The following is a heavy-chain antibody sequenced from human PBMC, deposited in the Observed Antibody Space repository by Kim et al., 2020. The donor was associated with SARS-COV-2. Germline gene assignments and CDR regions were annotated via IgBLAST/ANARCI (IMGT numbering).Heavy chain of an antibody. CDR1: GGSFSGYY. V-gene: IGHV4-34*01. J-gene: IGHJ4*02. CDR3: ARGRQQLGYFDY. CDR2: INHSGST. Sequence: SETLSLTCAVYGGSFSGYYWSWIRQPPGKGLEWIGEINHSGSTNYNPSLKSRVTISVDTSKNQFSLNLTSVSVTAADTAVYYCARGRQQLGYFDYWGQGILVTVSS. D-gene: IGHD6-13*01.